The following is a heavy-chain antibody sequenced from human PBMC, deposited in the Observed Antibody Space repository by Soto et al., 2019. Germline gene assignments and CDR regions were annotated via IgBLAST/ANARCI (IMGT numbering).Heavy chain of an antibody. D-gene: IGHD6-13*01. Sequence: LSLTCTVSGGSVSSGSYYWSWIRQPPGKGLEWIGYIYYSGSTNYNPSLKSRVTISVDTSKNQFSLKLSSVTAADTAVYYCARVFAGSSWTSLPYYYYGMDVWGQGTTVTVSS. CDR2: IYYSGST. CDR3: ARVFAGSSWTSLPYYYYGMDV. V-gene: IGHV4-61*01. CDR1: GGSVSSGSYY. J-gene: IGHJ6*02.